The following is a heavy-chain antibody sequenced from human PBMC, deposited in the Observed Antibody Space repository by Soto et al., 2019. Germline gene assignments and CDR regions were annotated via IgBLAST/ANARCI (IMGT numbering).Heavy chain of an antibody. V-gene: IGHV4-4*02. CDR1: GGSISSSNW. D-gene: IGHD3-10*02. CDR3: ASVRGRYYYAMDV. J-gene: IGHJ6*02. Sequence: QVQLQESGPGLVKPSGTLCLICSVSGGSISSSNWWSWVRQPPGKGLEWIGEIYHSGSTNYNPSLKSRVTISVDKSKNQFSLKLSSVTAAHTAVYYCASVRGRYYYAMDVWGQGTTVTVSS. CDR2: IYHSGST.